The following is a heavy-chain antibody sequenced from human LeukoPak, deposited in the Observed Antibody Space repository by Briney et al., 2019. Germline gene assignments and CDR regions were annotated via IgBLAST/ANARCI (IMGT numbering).Heavy chain of an antibody. CDR3: ARVLIVGVVIDYFDY. Sequence: GGSLRLSCTDSRSTDSDYYKRWIRRAPGEGLERISYISSSSSTIYYADSVKGRFTISRDNAENSLYLQMNSLRAEDTAVYYCARVLIVGVVIDYFDYWGQGTLVTVSS. D-gene: IGHD3-3*02. V-gene: IGHV3-11*01. CDR1: RSTDSDYY. J-gene: IGHJ4*02. CDR2: ISSSSSTI.